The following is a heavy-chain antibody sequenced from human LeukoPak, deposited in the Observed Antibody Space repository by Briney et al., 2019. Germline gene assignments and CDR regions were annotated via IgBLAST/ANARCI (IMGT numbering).Heavy chain of an antibody. CDR1: GYTFTSYD. D-gene: IGHD3-10*01. Sequence: ASVKVSCKASGYTFTSYDINWVRQATGQGLEWMGWMNPNSGNTGYAQKLQGRVTMTRNTSISTAYMELSSLRSEDTAVYYCARDSITMVRGVPDYWGQGTLVTVSS. J-gene: IGHJ4*02. V-gene: IGHV1-8*01. CDR2: MNPNSGNT. CDR3: ARDSITMVRGVPDY.